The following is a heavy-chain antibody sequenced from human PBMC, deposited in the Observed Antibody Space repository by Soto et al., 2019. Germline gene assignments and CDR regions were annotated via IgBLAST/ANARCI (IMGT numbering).Heavy chain of an antibody. Sequence: SETLSLTCTVPGGSISSSSYYWGWIRQPPGKGLEWIGSIYYSGSTYYNPSLKSRVTISVDTSKNQFSLKLSSVTAADTAVYYCARHGGRWLKNGFDPWGQGTLVTVSS. D-gene: IGHD6-19*01. CDR2: IYYSGST. V-gene: IGHV4-39*01. CDR1: GGSISSSSYY. CDR3: ARHGGRWLKNGFDP. J-gene: IGHJ5*02.